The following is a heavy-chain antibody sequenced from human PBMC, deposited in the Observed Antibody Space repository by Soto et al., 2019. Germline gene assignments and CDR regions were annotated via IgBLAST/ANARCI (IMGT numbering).Heavy chain of an antibody. D-gene: IGHD6-25*01. V-gene: IGHV1-46*01. Sequence: QVQLVQSGAEVKKPGASVKLSCRTSGYTFTHYYIHWVRQAPGQGLELLAIINPASGSTNYAQDFLGRVTLTMDTSTTTVYMELSGLGAEDTAIFYCARDLAAGDHWGQGTLVTVSS. J-gene: IGHJ4*02. CDR2: INPASGST. CDR1: GYTFTHYY. CDR3: ARDLAAGDH.